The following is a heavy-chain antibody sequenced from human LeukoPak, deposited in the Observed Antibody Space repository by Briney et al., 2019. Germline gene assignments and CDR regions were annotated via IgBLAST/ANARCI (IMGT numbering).Heavy chain of an antibody. D-gene: IGHD3-9*01. CDR3: ARARYVNSFYAFDI. CDR1: GGSISSYY. J-gene: IGHJ3*02. Sequence: PSETLSLTCTVSGGSISSYYWSWIRLPPGKGLEWIGYLSKSGNTNYSPSLKSRVTVFGDTSKNQFFLKLSSVTAADTAVYYCARARYVNSFYAFDIWGQGTLVTVSS. V-gene: IGHV4-59*01. CDR2: LSKSGNT.